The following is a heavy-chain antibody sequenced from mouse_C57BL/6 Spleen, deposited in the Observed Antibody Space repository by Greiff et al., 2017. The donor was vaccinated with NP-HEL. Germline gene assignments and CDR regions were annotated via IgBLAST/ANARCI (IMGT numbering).Heavy chain of an antibody. Sequence: EVQVVESGGGLVQSGRSLRLSCATSGFTFSDFYMEWVRQAPGKGLEWIAASRNKANDYTTEYSASVKGRFIVSRDTSQSILYLQMNALRAEDTAIYYCARDAWDYYGSSHWYFDVWGTGTTVTVSS. J-gene: IGHJ1*03. CDR3: ARDAWDYYGSSHWYFDV. CDR1: GFTFSDFY. D-gene: IGHD1-1*01. CDR2: SRNKANDYTT. V-gene: IGHV7-1*01.